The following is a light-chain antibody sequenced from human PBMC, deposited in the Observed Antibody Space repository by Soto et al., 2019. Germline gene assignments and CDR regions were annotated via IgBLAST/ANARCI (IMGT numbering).Light chain of an antibody. J-gene: IGLJ2*01. V-gene: IGLV2-23*01. CDR2: EGS. CDR1: SSDVGSYNL. CDR3: CSYAGSSSVV. Sequence: SVLTQPASVSGSPGQSITISCTGTSSDVGSYNLVSWYQQHPGKAPKRVISEGSKRPSGVSNRFSGSKSGNTASLTISGLQAEDEADYYCCSYAGSSSVVFGAGTKLTVL.